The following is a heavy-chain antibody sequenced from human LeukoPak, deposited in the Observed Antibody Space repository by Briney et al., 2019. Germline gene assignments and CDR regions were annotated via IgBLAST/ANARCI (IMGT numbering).Heavy chain of an antibody. CDR1: GGSISSYY. CDR2: IYYSGST. D-gene: IGHD5-18*01. V-gene: IGHV4-59*08. CDR3: ARSLGYSYGLDYYYYGMDV. J-gene: IGHJ6*02. Sequence: SETLSLTCTVSGGSISSYYWSWIRQPPGKGLEWIGYIYYSGSTNYNPSLKSRVTISVDTSKNQFSLKLSSVTAADTAVYYCARSLGYSYGLDYYYYGMDVWAKGPRSPSP.